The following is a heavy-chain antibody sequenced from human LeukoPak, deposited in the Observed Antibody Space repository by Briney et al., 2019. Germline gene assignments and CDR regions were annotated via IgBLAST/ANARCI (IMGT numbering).Heavy chain of an antibody. CDR3: AREGIVGATGVTDS. CDR1: GFTFSSYE. V-gene: IGHV3-48*03. CDR2: ISSSGSTI. J-gene: IGHJ4*02. D-gene: IGHD1-26*01. Sequence: GGSLRLSCGASGFTFSSYEMNWVRQAPGKGLEWVSYISSSGSTIYYADSVKGRFTISRDNAKNSLYLQMNSLRAEDTAVYYCAREGIVGATGVTDSWGQGTLVTVSS.